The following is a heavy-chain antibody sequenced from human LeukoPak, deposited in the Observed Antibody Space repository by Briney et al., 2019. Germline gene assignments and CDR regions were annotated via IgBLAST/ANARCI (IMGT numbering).Heavy chain of an antibody. D-gene: IGHD3-9*01. Sequence: PSETLSLTCAVYGGSFSGYYWSWIRQPPGKGLEWIGEINHSGSTNYNPSLKSQVTISVDTSKNQFSLKLSSVTAADTAVYYCALGAYYDILTGYPQDYYYGMDVWGKGTTVTVSS. J-gene: IGHJ6*04. V-gene: IGHV4-34*01. CDR3: ALGAYYDILTGYPQDYYYGMDV. CDR2: INHSGST. CDR1: GGSFSGYY.